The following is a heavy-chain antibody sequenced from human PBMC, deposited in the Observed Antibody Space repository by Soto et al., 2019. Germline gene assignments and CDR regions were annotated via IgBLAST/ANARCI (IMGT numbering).Heavy chain of an antibody. CDR3: ARDTNQSFDY. CDR1: GGSISSSRSY. CDR2: IFYSGST. Sequence: SETLSLTCNVSGGSISSSRSYWAWIRQPPGKGLEWIANIFYSGSTYYNPSLASRVTVSVDTSKNQFSLKLSSVTAADTAVYYCARDTNQSFDYWGQGALVTVSS. V-gene: IGHV4-39*07. D-gene: IGHD3-3*01. J-gene: IGHJ4*02.